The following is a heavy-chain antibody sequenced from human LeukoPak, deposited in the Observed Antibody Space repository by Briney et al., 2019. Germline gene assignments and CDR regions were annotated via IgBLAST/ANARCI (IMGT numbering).Heavy chain of an antibody. CDR2: ISDYNDNT. V-gene: IGHV1-18*04. Sequence: ASVKVSCKASGYTFTSYGISCVRQAPGQGLEWMGWISDYNDNTNYTQKLQGRVTMTTDTSTSTAYMELRSLRSDDTAVYYGARDTADILTGYYSSPHKSNGFDPWGQGTLVTVSS. CDR1: GYTFTSYG. J-gene: IGHJ5*02. D-gene: IGHD3-9*01. CDR3: ARDTADILTGYYSSPHKSNGFDP.